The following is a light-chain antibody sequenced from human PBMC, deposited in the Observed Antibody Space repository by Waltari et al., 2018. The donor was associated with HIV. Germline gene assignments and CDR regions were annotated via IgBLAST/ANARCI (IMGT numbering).Light chain of an antibody. CDR1: QGISSD. V-gene: IGKV1-9*01. CDR3: QQLNSYTT. J-gene: IGKJ5*01. CDR2: AAS. Sequence: DIQLTQSPSFLSASVGDRVTITCRASQGISSDLAWYQQKPGKAPKLLIYAASTLQSGVPSRFSGSGSGTEFTLTISSLQPEDFATYYCQQLNSYTTFGQGTRLEIK.